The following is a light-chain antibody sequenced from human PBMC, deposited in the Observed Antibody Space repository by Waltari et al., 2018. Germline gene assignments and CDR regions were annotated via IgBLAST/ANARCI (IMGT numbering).Light chain of an antibody. V-gene: IGLV2-11*01. CDR3: CSYAGKYTSV. Sequence: QSALTQPRSVSGSPGQSVTLSCTGTSSDIGGYNYVSWYQQHPVKVPQPIIFDITKPPPAVPDRYSGSQAGNTASLAIAGLQAGDEAVYFCCSYAGKYTSVFGAGTKVTVL. J-gene: IGLJ2*01. CDR1: SSDIGGYNY. CDR2: DIT.